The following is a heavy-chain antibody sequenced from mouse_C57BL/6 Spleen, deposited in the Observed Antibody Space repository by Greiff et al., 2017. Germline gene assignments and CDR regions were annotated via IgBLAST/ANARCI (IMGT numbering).Heavy chain of an antibody. J-gene: IGHJ4*01. D-gene: IGHD1-1*01. CDR2: IWWDDDK. CDR3: ARCGSSYVYYAMAY. V-gene: IGHV8-8*01. Sequence: QVQLKESGPGILQPSQTLSLTCSFSGFSLSTFGMGVGWIRQPSGKGLEWLAHIWWDDDKYYNPALKSRLTISKDTSKNQVVLKIANVDTADTTTDYCARCGSSYVYYAMAYWGQGTSVTVSA. CDR1: GFSLSTFGMG.